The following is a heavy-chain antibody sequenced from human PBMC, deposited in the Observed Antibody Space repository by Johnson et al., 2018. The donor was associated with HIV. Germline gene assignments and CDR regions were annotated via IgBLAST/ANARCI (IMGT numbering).Heavy chain of an antibody. CDR1: GFTFSSYW. CDR2: VNQEGSEK. D-gene: IGHD6-19*01. CDR3: ARDQWLAGGILGGGAFDI. V-gene: IGHV3-7*01. J-gene: IGHJ3*02. Sequence: VQLVESGGGLVQPGGSLGLFCSASGFTFSSYWMSWVRQAPWKGLEWVANVNQEGSEKHYADSVKGRFTISRDNSKNTLYLQMNNLRVEDTAVYYCARDQWLAGGILGGGAFDIWGQGTMVTVSS.